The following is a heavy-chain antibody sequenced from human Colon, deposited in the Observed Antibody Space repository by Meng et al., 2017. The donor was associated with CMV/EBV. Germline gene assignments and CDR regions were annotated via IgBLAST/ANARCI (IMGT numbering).Heavy chain of an antibody. D-gene: IGHD1-26*01. CDR1: GFNLRSFG. Sequence: GGSLRLSCAASGFNLRSFGMHWVRQAPGKGLEWVGFIRFDETSKFYADSVKGRFTLSRDNFKNMVFLRMNSLTPEDTAVYYCAKDAFSGSYYPEYFDYWGQGTLVTVSS. CDR2: IRFDETSK. J-gene: IGHJ4*02. V-gene: IGHV3-30*02. CDR3: AKDAFSGSYYPEYFDY.